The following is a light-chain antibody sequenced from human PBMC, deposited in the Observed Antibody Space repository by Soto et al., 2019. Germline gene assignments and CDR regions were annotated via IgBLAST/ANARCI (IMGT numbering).Light chain of an antibody. V-gene: IGKV1-5*01. CDR3: QQYNSYS. CDR2: HAS. Sequence: DIQMTQSPSSPSASVVDRVTISCRARQSISNWLAWYQKKPGTAPKVLIYHASNLQSGVPSRFSGSGSGTEFTLTISSLQPDDFATYYCQQYNSYSFGQGTKVDI. CDR1: QSISNW. J-gene: IGKJ1*01.